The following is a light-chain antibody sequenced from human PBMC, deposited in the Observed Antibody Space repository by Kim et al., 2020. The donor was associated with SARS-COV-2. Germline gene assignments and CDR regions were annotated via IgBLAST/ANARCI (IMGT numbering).Light chain of an antibody. J-gene: IGKJ3*01. CDR2: WAS. Sequence: RATINCQSSQSVLYSSNNKNYLAWYQQKPGQPPKLLIYWASTRESGVPDRFSGSGSGTDFTLTISSLQAEDVAVYYCQQYYSTPSFGPGTKVDIK. CDR1: QSVLYSSNNKNY. CDR3: QQYYSTPS. V-gene: IGKV4-1*01.